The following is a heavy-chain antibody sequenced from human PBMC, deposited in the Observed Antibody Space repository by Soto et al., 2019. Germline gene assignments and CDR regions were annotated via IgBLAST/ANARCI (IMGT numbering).Heavy chain of an antibody. Sequence: QPGGSLRLSCAASGFTFSSYEMHRVRQAPGKGLEWVSYITSGGSAISYADTVKGRFTISRDNAKNSLYLQVNSLRVEDTAVYYCARAAGIMERGVYGLDVWGQGTTVTVSS. J-gene: IGHJ6*02. CDR3: ARAAGIMERGVYGLDV. CDR2: ITSGGSAI. D-gene: IGHD3-10*01. V-gene: IGHV3-48*03. CDR1: GFTFSSYE.